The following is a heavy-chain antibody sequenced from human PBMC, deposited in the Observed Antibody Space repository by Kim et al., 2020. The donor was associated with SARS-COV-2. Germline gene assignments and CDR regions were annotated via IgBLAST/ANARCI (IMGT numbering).Heavy chain of an antibody. J-gene: IGHJ2*01. CDR3: ARVASIAAAGTNWYFDL. V-gene: IGHV1-46*01. CDR2: INPSGGST. D-gene: IGHD6-13*01. Sequence: ASVKVSCKASGYTFTSYYMHWVRQSPGQGLEWMGIINPSGGSTSYAQKFQGRVTMTRDTSTSTVYMELSSLRSEDTAMYYCARVASIAAAGTNWYFDLWGRGTLVTVSS. CDR1: GYTFTSYY.